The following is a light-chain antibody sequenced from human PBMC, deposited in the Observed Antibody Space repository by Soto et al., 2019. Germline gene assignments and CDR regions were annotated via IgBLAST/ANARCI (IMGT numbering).Light chain of an antibody. CDR2: EVN. J-gene: IGLJ1*01. CDR3: SSFAVSNSFV. CDR1: SNDVGGYNY. V-gene: IGLV2-8*01. Sequence: QSVLTQPPSASGSPGQSVTISCTGTSNDVGGYNYVSWYQQHPGKAPKLMIYEVNKRPSGVPDRFSGSKSGNTASLTVSGLQAEDGADYYCSSFAVSNSFVFGTGTKLTVL.